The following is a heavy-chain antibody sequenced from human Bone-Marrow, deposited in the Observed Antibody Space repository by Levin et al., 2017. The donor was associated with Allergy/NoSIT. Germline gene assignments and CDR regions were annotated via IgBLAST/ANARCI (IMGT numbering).Heavy chain of an antibody. J-gene: IGHJ3*02. CDR1: GFIFNKFA. V-gene: IGHV3-30*04. D-gene: IGHD6-13*01. CDR3: AKDQGSCTLQNYAFDI. Sequence: GESLKISCAASGFIFNKFALHWVRQTPGKGLEWVAVTSFDGSHYYYTDSVKGRFTISRDNSKNTLYLQMDNLRPDESALYYCAKDQGSCTLQNYAFDIWGQGTMVTVSS. CDR2: TSFDGSHY.